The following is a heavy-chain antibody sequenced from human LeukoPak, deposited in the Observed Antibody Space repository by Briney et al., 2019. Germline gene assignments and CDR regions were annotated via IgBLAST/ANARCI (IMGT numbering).Heavy chain of an antibody. V-gene: IGHV3-30*02. CDR2: IRYDGSNK. J-gene: IGHJ1*01. CDR3: AKDQQLLWFGEPPGH. D-gene: IGHD3-10*01. CDR1: GFTFSSYA. Sequence: PGGSLRLSCAASGFTFSSYAMSWVRQAPGKGLEWVAFIRYDGSNKYYADSVKGRFTISRDNSKNTLYLQMNSLRAEDTAVYYCAKDQQLLWFGEPPGHWGQGTLVTVSS.